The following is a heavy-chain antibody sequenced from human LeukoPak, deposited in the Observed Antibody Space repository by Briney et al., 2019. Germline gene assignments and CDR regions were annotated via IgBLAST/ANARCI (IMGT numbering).Heavy chain of an antibody. CDR1: GFTVSSNY. Sequence: GGSLRLSCAASGFTVSSNYMSWVRQAPGKGLEWASVIYSGGSTYYADSVKGRFTISRDNSKNTLYLQMNSLRAEDTAVYYCTRGHSYGADYYYYMDVWGKGTTVTVSS. CDR2: IYSGGST. V-gene: IGHV3-53*01. D-gene: IGHD5-18*01. CDR3: TRGHSYGADYYYYMDV. J-gene: IGHJ6*03.